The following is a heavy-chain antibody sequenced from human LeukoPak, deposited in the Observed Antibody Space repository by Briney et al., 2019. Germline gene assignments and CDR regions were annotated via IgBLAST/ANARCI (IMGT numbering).Heavy chain of an antibody. CDR3: AKSKPPSLSGSYGYYYYYYGMDV. D-gene: IGHD1-26*01. V-gene: IGHV3-23*01. CDR1: GFTFSSYA. CDR2: ISGSGGST. Sequence: GGSLRLSCAASGFTFSSYAMSWVRQAPGKGLEWVSAISGSGGSTYYADSVKGRFTISRDNSKNTLYLQMNSLRAEDTAVYYCAKSKPPSLSGSYGYYYYYYGMDVWGQGTTVTVSS. J-gene: IGHJ6*02.